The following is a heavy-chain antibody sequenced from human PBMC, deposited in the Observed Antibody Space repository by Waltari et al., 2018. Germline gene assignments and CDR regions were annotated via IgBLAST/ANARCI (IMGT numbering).Heavy chain of an antibody. CDR2: IFTSGSGAGT. CDR3: ARDLRATAMVNAFDI. CDR1: GGSISSYY. D-gene: IGHD5-18*01. J-gene: IGHJ3*02. Sequence: QVQLQESGPGLVKASETLSLTCTVSGGSISSYYWSWLRQPAGKGLEWIGRIFTSGSGAGTTNNTPLKSRVTMAVCTSKNQFSLMLGSVTAADTAVYYCARDLRATAMVNAFDIWGQGTVVTVSS. V-gene: IGHV4-4*07.